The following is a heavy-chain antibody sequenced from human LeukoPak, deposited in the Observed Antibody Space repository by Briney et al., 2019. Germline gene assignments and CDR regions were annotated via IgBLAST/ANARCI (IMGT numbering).Heavy chain of an antibody. CDR1: GYTFTGYY. CDR3: ARDHSVVPAALPSDY. Sequence: ASVKVSCKASGYTFTGYYMHWVRQAPGQGLEWMGWISAYNGNTNYAQKLQGRVTMTTDTSTSTAYMELRSLRSDDTAVYYCARDHSVVPAALPSDYWGQGTLVTVSS. V-gene: IGHV1-18*04. D-gene: IGHD2-2*01. J-gene: IGHJ4*02. CDR2: ISAYNGNT.